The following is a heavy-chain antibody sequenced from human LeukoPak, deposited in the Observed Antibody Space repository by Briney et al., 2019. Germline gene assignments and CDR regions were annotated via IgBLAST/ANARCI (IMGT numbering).Heavy chain of an antibody. CDR3: MIDYFDWASSRSGNYF. D-gene: IGHD3-3*01. CDR1: GYRLSAVS. CDR2: FEPEDGAT. Sequence: ASVKVSCKVSGYRLSAVSMHWVRQAPGKGLEWMGGFEPEDGATFYAERFQGRITMTEDTSTDTAYMDPSRLTSEDSAVYYCMIDYFDWASSRSGNYFWGQGTLVSVSS. V-gene: IGHV1-24*01. J-gene: IGHJ4*02.